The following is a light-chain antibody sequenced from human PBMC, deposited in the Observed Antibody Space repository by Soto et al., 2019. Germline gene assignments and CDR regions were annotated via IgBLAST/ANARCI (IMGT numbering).Light chain of an antibody. J-gene: IGKJ5*01. V-gene: IGKV1-39*01. CDR1: ESIARH. CDR2: AAS. CDR3: QQPYSTLSLT. Sequence: DIQMTQSPSSLSASVGDRVTITCRASESIARHLNWYQQRPGKAPKLLIYAASTLQNGVPSRFRGDGSGTDFTLTIINLQPEDFSTYYCQQPYSTLSLTFAQGTRLEI.